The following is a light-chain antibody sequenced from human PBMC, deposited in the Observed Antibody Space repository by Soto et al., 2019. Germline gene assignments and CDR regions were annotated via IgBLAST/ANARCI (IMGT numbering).Light chain of an antibody. Sequence: DVQMTQSPSTLSASVGDRVTITCRASQSISSQLAWYQQKPGKAPNLLIYEASSLGSGVPSKFSGRGSGTEFTLTISSLQPDDFATYYCQQYNSYSWTFGQGTKVEIK. CDR3: QQYNSYSWT. J-gene: IGKJ1*01. CDR1: QSISSQ. CDR2: EAS. V-gene: IGKV1-5*03.